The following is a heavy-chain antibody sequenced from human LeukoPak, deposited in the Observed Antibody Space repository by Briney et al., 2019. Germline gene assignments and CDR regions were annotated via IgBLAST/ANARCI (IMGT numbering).Heavy chain of an antibody. CDR3: ARGGSYPGC. CDR2: SGSGGST. J-gene: IGHJ4*02. Sequence: GGSLRLSCAASGFTFSSYAMSWVRQAPGRGLEWVSSGSGGSTYYADSVKGRFTISRDNAKNSLFLQMNSLRVEDTAIYYCARGGSYPGCWGQGTLVTVSS. D-gene: IGHD1-26*01. V-gene: IGHV3-23*01. CDR1: GFTFSSYA.